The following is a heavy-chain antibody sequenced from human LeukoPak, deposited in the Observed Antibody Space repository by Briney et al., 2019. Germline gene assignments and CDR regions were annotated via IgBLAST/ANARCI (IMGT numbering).Heavy chain of an antibody. V-gene: IGHV1-69*13. Sequence: GASVKVSCKASGYTFTGYYMHWVRQAPGQGLEWMGGIIPIFGTANYAQKFQGRVTITADESTSTAYMELSSLRSEDTAVYYCATQIVGATTRAFDIWGQGTMVTVSS. D-gene: IGHD1-26*01. J-gene: IGHJ3*02. CDR3: ATQIVGATTRAFDI. CDR2: IIPIFGTA. CDR1: GYTFTGYY.